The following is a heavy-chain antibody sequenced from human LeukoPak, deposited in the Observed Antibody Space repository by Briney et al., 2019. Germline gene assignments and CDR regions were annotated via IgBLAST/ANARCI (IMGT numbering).Heavy chain of an antibody. V-gene: IGHV6-1*01. CDR2: TYHRSKWYD. CDR1: GDSVSNNSAA. J-gene: IGHJ3*01. D-gene: IGHD6-13*01. Sequence: SQTLSLTCAISGDSVSNNSAAWNWIRQSPSRGLEWLGRTYHRSKWYDDYAVSMTSRITINADTSKNQFSLHLSSVTPEDTAVYYCARDGYSSTWYVFDVWGQGTVVTVSS. CDR3: ARDGYSSTWYVFDV.